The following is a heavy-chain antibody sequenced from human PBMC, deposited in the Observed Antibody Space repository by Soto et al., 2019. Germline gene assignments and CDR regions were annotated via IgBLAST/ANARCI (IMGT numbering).Heavy chain of an antibody. CDR1: GFTFSNAL. V-gene: IGHV3-15*01. CDR2: IKSKTDGGTT. CDR3: TTGPGYYYYYGMDV. Sequence: LRLSCAASGFTFSNALMSWVRQAPVKGLEWVGRIKSKTDGGTTDYAAPVKGRFTISRDDSKNTLYLQMNSLKTEDTAVYYCTTGPGYYYYYGMDVWGQGTTVTVSS. J-gene: IGHJ6*02.